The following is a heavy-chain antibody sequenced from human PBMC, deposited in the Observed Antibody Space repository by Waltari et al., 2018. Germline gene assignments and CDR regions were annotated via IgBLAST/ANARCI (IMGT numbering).Heavy chain of an antibody. CDR3: AKDEILSSGGLDY. Sequence: EVQLLESGGGLVQPGGSLRLSCAASGFTFSSYAMSWVRQAPGKGLEWVSVIYSGGSTYYADSVKGRFTISRDNSKNTLYLQMNSLRAEDTAVYYCAKDEILSSGGLDYWGQGTLVTVSS. D-gene: IGHD3-10*01. CDR2: IYSGGST. CDR1: GFTFSSYA. V-gene: IGHV3-23*03. J-gene: IGHJ4*02.